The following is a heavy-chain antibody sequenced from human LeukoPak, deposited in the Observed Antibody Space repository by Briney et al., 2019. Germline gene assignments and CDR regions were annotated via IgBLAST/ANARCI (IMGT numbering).Heavy chain of an antibody. CDR3: ARVRDQYYYDSSGYYLFDY. J-gene: IGHJ4*02. CDR1: GGSISSSSYY. V-gene: IGHV4-39*07. Sequence: SEILFLTCTVSGGSISSSSYYWGWIRQPPGKGLEWIGSIYYSGSTYYNPSLKSRVTISVDTSKNQFSLKLSSVTAADTAVYYCARVRDQYYYDSSGYYLFDYWGQGTLVTVSS. CDR2: IYYSGST. D-gene: IGHD3-22*01.